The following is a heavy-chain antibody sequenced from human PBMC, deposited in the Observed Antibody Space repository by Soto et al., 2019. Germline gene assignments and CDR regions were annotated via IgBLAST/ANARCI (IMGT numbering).Heavy chain of an antibody. Sequence: QVQLVQSGAEVKKPGSSVKVSCKASGGTFSSYRINWVRQAPGQGLEWVGGIVPIYRTADYAQKFQGRVTITANKSARTVYMELRSMKSRDTAVYYCARDSGAKLSSSWGQGTLVTVSS. CDR2: IVPIYRTA. V-gene: IGHV1-69*06. J-gene: IGHJ4*02. CDR1: GGTFSSYR. CDR3: ARDSGAKLSSS. D-gene: IGHD6-13*01.